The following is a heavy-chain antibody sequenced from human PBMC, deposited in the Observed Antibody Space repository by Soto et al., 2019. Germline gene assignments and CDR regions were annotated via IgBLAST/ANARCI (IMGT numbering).Heavy chain of an antibody. CDR1: GFAFRDYT. V-gene: IGHV3-48*01. Sequence: PGGSLRLSCAASGFAFRDYTFNWVRQAPGKGLEWLSNIRANTSDIFYADSVKGRFTMSRDNAKNLVYLQMNSLRAEDTAVYYCVRDRSWAFDYWGQGSLVTSPQ. CDR2: IRANTSDI. D-gene: IGHD6-13*01. J-gene: IGHJ4*02. CDR3: VRDRSWAFDY.